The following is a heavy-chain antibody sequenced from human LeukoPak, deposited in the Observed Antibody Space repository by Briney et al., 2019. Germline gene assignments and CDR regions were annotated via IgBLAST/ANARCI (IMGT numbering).Heavy chain of an antibody. Sequence: GGSLRLSCAASGFTFTSHEMNWVRQAPGKGLEWVAYIGGSGSPIYYANSVKGRFTISRDNVRTSIYLQMKSLRADDTAVYYCARAGVDQLRYWGQGTLVTVSS. V-gene: IGHV3-48*03. CDR1: GFTFTSHE. J-gene: IGHJ4*02. D-gene: IGHD2-2*01. CDR3: ARAGVDQLRY. CDR2: IGGSGSPI.